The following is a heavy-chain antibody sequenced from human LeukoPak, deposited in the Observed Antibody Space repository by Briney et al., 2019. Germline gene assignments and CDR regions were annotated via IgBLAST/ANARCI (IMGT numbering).Heavy chain of an antibody. CDR3: ARLGTTDWFDP. CDR1: GGSISSYY. D-gene: IGHD4-17*01. CDR2: IYYSGST. J-gene: IGHJ5*02. V-gene: IGHV4-59*08. Sequence: PSETLSLTCTVSGGSISSYYWSWIRQPPGKGLEWIGYIYYSGSTNYNPSLKSRVTISVDTSKNQFSLKLSCVTAADTAVYYCARLGTTDWFDPWGQGTLVTVSS.